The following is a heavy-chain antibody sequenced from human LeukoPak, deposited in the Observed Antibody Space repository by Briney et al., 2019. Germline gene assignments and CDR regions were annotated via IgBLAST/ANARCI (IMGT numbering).Heavy chain of an antibody. V-gene: IGHV4-59*01. CDR3: ARGGYSYDSPPGDPF. J-gene: IGHJ4*02. CDR1: SGSISSYY. D-gene: IGHD5-18*01. CDR2: IYYSRST. Sequence: SETLSLTCTVSSGSISSYYWSWIRQPPGMGVEGIGYIYYSRSTNYNPSLKSRVTISVDLSQHQFSLGLSSVTAADTAGYYCARGGYSYDSPPGDPFWGQGTLVTVSS.